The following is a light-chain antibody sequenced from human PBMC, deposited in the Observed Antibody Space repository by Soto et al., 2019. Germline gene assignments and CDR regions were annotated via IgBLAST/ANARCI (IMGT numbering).Light chain of an antibody. CDR3: QQYNNWPPWT. V-gene: IGKV3-15*01. J-gene: IGKJ1*01. CDR2: DAS. Sequence: ILMTQSPATLSVSPGERATLSCRASQSVSNNLAWYQQKPGQGPRLLIYDASTRATGIPARFSGSGSGTEFTLTISGLQSEDFAAYYCQQYNNWPPWTFGQGTKVEIK. CDR1: QSVSNN.